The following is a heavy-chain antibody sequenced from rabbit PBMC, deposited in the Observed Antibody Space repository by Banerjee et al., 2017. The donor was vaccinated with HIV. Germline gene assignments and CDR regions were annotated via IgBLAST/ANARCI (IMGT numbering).Heavy chain of an antibody. D-gene: IGHD4-2*01. V-gene: IGHV1S45*01. CDR1: GFSFSSSYW. CDR3: ARHVHYVGSDL. CDR2: IYTDRGAT. J-gene: IGHJ6*01. Sequence: QEHLEESGGDLVQPEGSLTLTCTASGFSFSSSYWICWVRQAPGKGLEWIASIYTDRGATYYASWAKGRFTISKPSSTTVTLQMTSLTAADTATYFCARHVHYVGSDLWGQGTLVTVS.